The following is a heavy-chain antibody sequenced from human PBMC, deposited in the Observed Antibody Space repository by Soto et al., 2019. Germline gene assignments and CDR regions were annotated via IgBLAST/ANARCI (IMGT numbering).Heavy chain of an antibody. Sequence: QVQLVESGGGVVQPGRSLRLSCAASGFTFSSYGMHWVRQAPGKGLEWVAVISYDGSNKYYADSVKGRFTISRDNSKNTLHLKMNSLRAEDTAVYYCAKDWYGDYGWGQGTLVTVSS. V-gene: IGHV3-30*18. CDR3: AKDWYGDYG. CDR1: GFTFSSYG. J-gene: IGHJ4*02. D-gene: IGHD4-17*01. CDR2: ISYDGSNK.